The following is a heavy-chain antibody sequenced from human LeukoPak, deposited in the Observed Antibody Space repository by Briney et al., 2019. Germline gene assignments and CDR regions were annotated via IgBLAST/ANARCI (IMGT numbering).Heavy chain of an antibody. D-gene: IGHD2-2*01. CDR1: GGTFNNYA. V-gene: IGHV1-69*13. CDR3: ARALYHTFDY. Sequence: ASVKVSCKASGGTFNNYAINWVRQAPEQGLEWMGGIIPIFGSSNYAQKFQGRVTITADESTTTAYMELSSLRSEDTAVYYCARALYHTFDYWGQGTLVTVSS. J-gene: IGHJ4*02. CDR2: IIPIFGSS.